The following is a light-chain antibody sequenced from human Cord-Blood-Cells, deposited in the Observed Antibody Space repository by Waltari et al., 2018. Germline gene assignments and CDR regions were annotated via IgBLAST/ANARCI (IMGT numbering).Light chain of an antibody. Sequence: QSALTQPASVSGSPGQSITISCTGTSSDVGSYNLVSWSQQHPGKAPKLMIYEGSKRPAGVSNRFSGSKSGNTASLTISGLQAEDEADYYCSSYTSSSVVFGGGTKLTVL. CDR2: EGS. CDR3: SSYTSSSVV. V-gene: IGLV2-14*02. J-gene: IGLJ2*01. CDR1: SSDVGSYNL.